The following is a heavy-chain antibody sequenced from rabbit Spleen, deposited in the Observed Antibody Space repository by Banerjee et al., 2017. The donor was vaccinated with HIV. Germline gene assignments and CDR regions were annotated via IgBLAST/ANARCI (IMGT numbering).Heavy chain of an antibody. Sequence: QEQLEESGGGLVKPEGSLTLTCKASGVSFNDKDVMCWVRQAPGKGLEWIACISAGGSGNTYYASWAKGRFTISKTSSTTVTLQMTSLTAADTAAYFCARDGYSRGWGIILYYFNLWGQGTLVTVS. CDR3: ARDGYSRGWGIILYYFNL. V-gene: IGHV1S45*01. D-gene: IGHD4-1*01. CDR1: GVSFNDKDV. J-gene: IGHJ4*01. CDR2: ISAGGSGNT.